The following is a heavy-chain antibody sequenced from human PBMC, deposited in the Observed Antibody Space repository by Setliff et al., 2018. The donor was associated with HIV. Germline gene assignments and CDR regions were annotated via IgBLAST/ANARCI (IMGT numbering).Heavy chain of an antibody. V-gene: IGHV1-8*02. Sequence: GASVKVSCKASGYTFTSYDINWVRQATGQGLEWMGWMNPNSGNTGYAQKFQGRVTMTRNTPISTAYMELSSLRSEDTAVYYCARALPYDSSGYYFVGWFDPWGQGTLVTVSS. CDR3: ARALPYDSSGYYFVGWFDP. J-gene: IGHJ5*02. CDR1: GYTFTSYD. CDR2: MNPNSGNT. D-gene: IGHD3-22*01.